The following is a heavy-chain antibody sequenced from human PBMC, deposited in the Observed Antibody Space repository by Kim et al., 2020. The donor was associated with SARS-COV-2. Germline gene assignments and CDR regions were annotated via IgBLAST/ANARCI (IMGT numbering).Heavy chain of an antibody. J-gene: IGHJ4*02. CDR2: IWYDGSKK. CDR3: VSQRIGDLDY. V-gene: IGHV3-33*01. Sequence: GGSLRLSCAASGFTFSSYGMHWVRQAPGKGLEWVAVIWYDGSKKYYADSVKGRFTISRDDSKNTMYLQMNSLRAEDTAVYYCVSQRIGDLDYWGQGTLVTFSS. D-gene: IGHD3-3*01. CDR1: GFTFSSYG.